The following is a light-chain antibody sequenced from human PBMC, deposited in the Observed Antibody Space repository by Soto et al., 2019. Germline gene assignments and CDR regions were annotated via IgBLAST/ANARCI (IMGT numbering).Light chain of an antibody. CDR2: EVS. J-gene: IGLJ3*02. CDR1: SSDVGDYNY. V-gene: IGLV2-14*01. Sequence: QSALTQPASVSGSPGQSITISCTGTSSDVGDYNYVSWYQQHPGKAPKLMIYEVSNRPSGVSNRFSGSKSGITASLTISGLQAEDEADYYCSSYTSSSTGVFGGGTKVTVL. CDR3: SSYTSSSTGV.